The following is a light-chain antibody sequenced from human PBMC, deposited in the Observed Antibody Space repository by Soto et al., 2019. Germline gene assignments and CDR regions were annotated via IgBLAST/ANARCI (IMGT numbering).Light chain of an antibody. Sequence: DIVMTQSPDSLAVSLGDRATINCKSSQSVLYSSNNKNYLAWYQQKPGQPPKLLIYWTSTRESGVPDRFSGRGSGKDFILTISSLQAEDVAVYYCQQYYSSHATFGGGTKIEIK. CDR2: WTS. J-gene: IGKJ4*01. CDR3: QQYYSSHAT. V-gene: IGKV4-1*01. CDR1: QSVLYSSNNKNY.